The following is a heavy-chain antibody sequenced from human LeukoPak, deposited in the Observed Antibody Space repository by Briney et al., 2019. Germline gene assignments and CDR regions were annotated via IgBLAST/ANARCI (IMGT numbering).Heavy chain of an antibody. Sequence: GASVKVSCKASGYTFTSYGISWVRQAPGQGLEWMGWISAYNGNTNYAQKLQGRVTMTTDTSTSTAYMELRSLRSDDTAVYYCASLLIFGNGAREVAYYGMDVWGQGTTVTVSS. D-gene: IGHD3/OR15-3a*01. V-gene: IGHV1-18*01. CDR1: GYTFTSYG. J-gene: IGHJ6*02. CDR2: ISAYNGNT. CDR3: ASLLIFGNGAREVAYYGMDV.